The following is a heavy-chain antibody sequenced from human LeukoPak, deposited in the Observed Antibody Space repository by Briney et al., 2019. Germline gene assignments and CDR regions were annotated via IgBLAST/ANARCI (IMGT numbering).Heavy chain of an antibody. D-gene: IGHD5-12*01. CDR3: ARDPTIERGYSDYDYDWYFDL. Sequence: GGSLRLSCAASGFTFSSYWMSWVRQAPGKGLEWVANIKQDGSEKYYVDSVRGRFTISRDNAKNSLYLQMNSLRAEDTAVYYCARDPTIERGYSDYDYDWYFDLWGRGTLVTVSS. CDR2: IKQDGSEK. CDR1: GFTFSSYW. J-gene: IGHJ2*01. V-gene: IGHV3-7*03.